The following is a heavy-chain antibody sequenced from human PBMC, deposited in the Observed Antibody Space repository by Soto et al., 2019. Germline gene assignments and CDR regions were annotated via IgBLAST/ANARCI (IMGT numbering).Heavy chain of an antibody. Sequence: EVQLVESGGGLVQPGGSLRLSCAASGFTFSSYWMHWVRQVAGKGLVWVSRINSDGSSTSYPDSVKGRFTISRDNAKNTQYLQMNTPRPEDTAVYSCASSLLTPFAYWGQGTQVTVSS. V-gene: IGHV3-74*01. CDR2: INSDGSST. CDR1: GFTFSSYW. CDR3: ASSLLTPFAY. J-gene: IGHJ4*02. D-gene: IGHD7-27*01.